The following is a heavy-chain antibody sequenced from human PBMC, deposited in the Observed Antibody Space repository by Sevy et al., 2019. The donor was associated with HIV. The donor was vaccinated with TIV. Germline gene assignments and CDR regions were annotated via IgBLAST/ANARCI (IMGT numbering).Heavy chain of an antibody. V-gene: IGHV4-38-2*01. Sequence: SETLSLTCAVSGYSISSGYYWGWIRQPPGKGLEWIGSIYHSGSTYYNPSLKSRVTISVDTSKNQFSLKLSPVTAADTAVYYCAGPMTALNYDFWSGYYSPYGMDVWGQGTTVTVSS. D-gene: IGHD3-3*01. CDR2: IYHSGST. J-gene: IGHJ6*02. CDR3: AGPMTALNYDFWSGYYSPYGMDV. CDR1: GYSISSGYY.